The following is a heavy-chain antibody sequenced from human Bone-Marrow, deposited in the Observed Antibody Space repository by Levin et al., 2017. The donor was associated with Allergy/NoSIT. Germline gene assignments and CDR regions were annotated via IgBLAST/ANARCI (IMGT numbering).Heavy chain of an antibody. V-gene: IGHV4-61*02. CDR2: IYTSGST. CDR1: GGSISSGSYY. Sequence: SETLSLTCTVSGGSISSGSYYWSWIRQPAGKGLEWIGRIYTSGSTNYNPSLKSRVTISVDTSKNQFSLKLSSVTAADTAVYYCAREAGYGSGNSFALYNWFDPWGQGTLVTVSS. D-gene: IGHD3-10*01. CDR3: AREAGYGSGNSFALYNWFDP. J-gene: IGHJ5*02.